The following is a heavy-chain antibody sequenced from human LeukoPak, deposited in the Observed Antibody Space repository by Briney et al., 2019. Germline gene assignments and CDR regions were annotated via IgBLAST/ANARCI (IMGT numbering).Heavy chain of an antibody. D-gene: IGHD3-3*01. CDR1: GFTFSSYG. V-gene: IGHV3-30*18. CDR2: ISYDGSNK. CDR3: AKDFAWY. J-gene: IGHJ4*02. Sequence: PGGSLRLSCAASGFTFSSYGMHWDRQAPGKGLEWVAVISYDGSNKYYADSVKGRFTISRDNSKNTLYLQMNSLRAEDTAVYYCAKDFAWYWGQGTLVTVSS.